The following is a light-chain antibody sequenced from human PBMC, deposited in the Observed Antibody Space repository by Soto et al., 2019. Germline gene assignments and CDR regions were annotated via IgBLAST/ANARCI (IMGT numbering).Light chain of an antibody. V-gene: IGLV2-14*01. CDR3: TSYTSSNTHV. Sequence: QSVLNQPASVSGSPGQSITISCTGTSSDVGGYNYVSWLQQHPGKVPKLIIYDVSSRPSGVSNRFSGSKSGNTASLTISGLQAEDEADYYCTSYTSSNTHVFGGGTKVTVL. J-gene: IGLJ1*01. CDR2: DVS. CDR1: SSDVGGYNY.